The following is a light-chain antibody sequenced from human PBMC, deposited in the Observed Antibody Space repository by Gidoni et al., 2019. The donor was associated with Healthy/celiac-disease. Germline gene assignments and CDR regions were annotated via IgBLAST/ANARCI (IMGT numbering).Light chain of an antibody. Sequence: PATLSVSPGARATLSCRASQSVSSNLAWYQQKPCQAPRLLIYGASTRATGIPARCSGSGSGTEFTLTSSSLQYEDFAVYYCQQYNNWRTFGQGTKVEIK. V-gene: IGKV3-15*01. CDR1: QSVSSN. CDR2: GAS. CDR3: QQYNNWRT. J-gene: IGKJ1*01.